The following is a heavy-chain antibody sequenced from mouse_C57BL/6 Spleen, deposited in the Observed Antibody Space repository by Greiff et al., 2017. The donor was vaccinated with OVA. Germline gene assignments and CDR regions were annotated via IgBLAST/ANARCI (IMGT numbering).Heavy chain of an antibody. Sequence: EVKLMESGPELVKPGASVKISCKASGYSFTGYYMNWVKQSPEKSLEWIGEINPSTGGTTYNQKFKAKATLTVDKSSSTAYMQLKSLTSEDSAVYYCARSGGYYEVWGTGTTVTVSS. V-gene: IGHV1-42*01. CDR1: GYSFTGYY. J-gene: IGHJ1*03. CDR2: INPSTGGT. D-gene: IGHD1-1*02. CDR3: ARSGGYYEV.